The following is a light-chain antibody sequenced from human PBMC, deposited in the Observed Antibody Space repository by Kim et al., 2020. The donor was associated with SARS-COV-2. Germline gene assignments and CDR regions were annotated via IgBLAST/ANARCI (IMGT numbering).Light chain of an antibody. CDR3: QQYNNWPLT. CDR1: QSVSSN. CDR2: CAS. Sequence: SVSPGERATLSCRASQSVSSNLAWYQQKPGQAPRLLIYCASTRATGIPARFSGSGSGTEFTLTISSLQSEDFAVYYCQQYNNWPLTFGGGTKLEI. J-gene: IGKJ4*01. V-gene: IGKV3-15*01.